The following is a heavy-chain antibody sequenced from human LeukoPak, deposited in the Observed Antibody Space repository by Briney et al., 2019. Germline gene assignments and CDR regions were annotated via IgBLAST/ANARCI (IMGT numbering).Heavy chain of an antibody. D-gene: IGHD3/OR15-3a*01. CDR1: RYSISSGYY. CDR3: ARQTGSGLFILP. V-gene: IGHV4-38-2*02. Sequence: SSETLSLTCSVSRYSISSGYYWAWIRQPPGKGLEWIGSIYHSGSAYYNASLKSRVTISVDTSKNQFSLRLTSVTAADTAVYYCARQTGSGLFILPGGQGTLVTVSS. CDR2: IYHSGSA. J-gene: IGHJ4*02.